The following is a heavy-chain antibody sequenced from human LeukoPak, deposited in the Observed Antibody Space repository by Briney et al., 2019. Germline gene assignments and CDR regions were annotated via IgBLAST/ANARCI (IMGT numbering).Heavy chain of an antibody. V-gene: IGHV7-4-1*02. CDR2: INTNTGNP. CDR1: GYTFTSYA. Sequence: ASVKVSCKASGYTFTSYAMNWVRQAPGQGLERMGWINTNTGNPTYAQGFTGRFVFSLDTSVSTAYLQISSLKAEDTAVYYCARSPRGEQWLVLQDYYFGMDVWGQGTTVTVSS. CDR3: ARSPRGEQWLVLQDYYFGMDV. J-gene: IGHJ6*02. D-gene: IGHD6-19*01.